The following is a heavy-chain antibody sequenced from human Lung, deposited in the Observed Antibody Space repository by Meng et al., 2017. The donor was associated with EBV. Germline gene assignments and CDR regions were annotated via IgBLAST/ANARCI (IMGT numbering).Heavy chain of an antibody. D-gene: IGHD1-1*01. CDR3: ARPQLTWFDP. J-gene: IGHJ5*02. CDR2: ISYDGSNK. V-gene: IGHV3-30-3*01. Sequence: GQLVGVGGGVVQPGGSLRSSCAASGFTFSSYAMHWVRQAPGKGLEWVAVISYDGSNKYYADSVKGRFTISRDNSKNTLYLQMNSLRAEDTAVYYCARPQLTWFDPWGQGTLVTVSS. CDR1: GFTFSSYA.